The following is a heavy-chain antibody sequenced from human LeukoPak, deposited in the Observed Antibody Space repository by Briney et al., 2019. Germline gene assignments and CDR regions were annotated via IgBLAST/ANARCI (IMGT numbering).Heavy chain of an antibody. CDR3: AKDRYYYGSGSYVDY. CDR1: GFTFRTYW. Sequence: GGSLRLSCAASGFTFRTYWMHWLPQAPGKGLVGGSRINTDGRNTFYADPVKGRFPIYRDNSKNTLYLKMNSLRAEDMSLYYFAKDRYYYGSGSYVDYWGQGTLVTVSS. J-gene: IGHJ4*02. D-gene: IGHD3-10*01. CDR2: INTDGRNT. V-gene: IGHV3-74*01.